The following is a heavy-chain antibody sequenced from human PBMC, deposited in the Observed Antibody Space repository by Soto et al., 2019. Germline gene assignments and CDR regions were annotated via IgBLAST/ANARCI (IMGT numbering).Heavy chain of an antibody. CDR1: GGSISSSSYY. V-gene: IGHV4-39*01. CDR2: IYYSGST. Sequence: QLQLQESGPGLVKPSETLSLTCTVSGGSISSSSYYWGWIRQPPGKGLEWIGSIYYSGSTYYNPSLKSRVTISVDTSKNQFSLKLSSVTAADTAVYYCARQPYIVVVPAALDDDAFDIWGQGTMVTVSS. D-gene: IGHD2-2*01. J-gene: IGHJ3*02. CDR3: ARQPYIVVVPAALDDDAFDI.